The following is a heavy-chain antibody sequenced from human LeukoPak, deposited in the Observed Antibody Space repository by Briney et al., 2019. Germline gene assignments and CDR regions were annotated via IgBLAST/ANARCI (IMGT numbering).Heavy chain of an antibody. CDR2: MFYGGTT. J-gene: IGHJ6*03. CDR3: ARWRVGATPYYYYYMDV. CDR1: GGPITSCGYC. V-gene: IGHV4-39*01. Sequence: SETLSLTCAASGGPITSCGYCWGWMPQPPGKGLEWIGSMFYGGTTYHNPTLKSRVTIFVDTSKTQFSLNPNSLTTSDTAVYYSARWRVGATPYYYYYMDVWGKGTTVTVSS. D-gene: IGHD1-26*01.